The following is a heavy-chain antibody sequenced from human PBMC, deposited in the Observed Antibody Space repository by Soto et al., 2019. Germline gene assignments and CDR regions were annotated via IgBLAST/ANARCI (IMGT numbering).Heavy chain of an antibody. J-gene: IGHJ6*02. CDR3: ARGVYYGSGSYYSYYYGMDV. Sequence: SETVSLTCAVYGGSFSGYYWSWIRQPPGKGLEWIGEINHSGSTNYNPSLKSRVTISVDTSKNQFSLKLSSVTAADTAVYYCARGVYYGSGSYYSYYYGMDVWGQGTTVTVSS. CDR2: INHSGST. D-gene: IGHD3-10*01. V-gene: IGHV4-34*01. CDR1: GGSFSGYY.